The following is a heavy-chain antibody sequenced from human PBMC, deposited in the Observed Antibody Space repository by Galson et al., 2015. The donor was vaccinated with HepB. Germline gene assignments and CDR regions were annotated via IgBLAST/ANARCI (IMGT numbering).Heavy chain of an antibody. CDR3: AKAACGADCYPDY. D-gene: IGHD2-21*02. CDR2: ISWNSGSI. Sequence: SLRLSCAASGFIFDDYAMHWVRQVPGKGPEWVSGISWNSGSIGYADSVKGRFTISRDNAKNSLYLQMSSLRAEDTALYYCAKAACGADCYPDYWGQETLVTVSS. CDR1: GFIFDDYA. V-gene: IGHV3-9*01. J-gene: IGHJ4*02.